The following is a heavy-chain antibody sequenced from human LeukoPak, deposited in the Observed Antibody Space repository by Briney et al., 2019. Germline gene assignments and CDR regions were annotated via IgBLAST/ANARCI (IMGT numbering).Heavy chain of an antibody. D-gene: IGHD7-27*01. Sequence: GGSLRLSCAASGFTFSSYAMSWVRQAPGKGLEWVSAITGSGGSTYYADSVKGRFTISRDNSKNTLYVQMNSLRAEDTAVYYCATERNWVFDYWGQGTLVTVST. J-gene: IGHJ4*02. CDR2: ITGSGGST. CDR1: GFTFSSYA. V-gene: IGHV3-23*01. CDR3: ATERNWVFDY.